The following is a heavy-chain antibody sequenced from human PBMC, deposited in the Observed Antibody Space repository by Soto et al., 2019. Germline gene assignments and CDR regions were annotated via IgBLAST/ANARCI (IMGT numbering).Heavy chain of an antibody. V-gene: IGHV3-33*01. CDR3: ARWGPDKVLDY. CDR2: IWYDGSNK. CDR1: GFTFSSHG. Sequence: QVQLVESGGGVVQPGRSVRVSCEASGFTFSSHGMHWVRQAPGKGLEWVGVIWYDGSNKYYGESVKGRFIISRDNSKNTVDLQMNSLRAEDTAIYYCARWGPDKVLDYWGQGTLVTVSS. J-gene: IGHJ4*02. D-gene: IGHD3-16*01.